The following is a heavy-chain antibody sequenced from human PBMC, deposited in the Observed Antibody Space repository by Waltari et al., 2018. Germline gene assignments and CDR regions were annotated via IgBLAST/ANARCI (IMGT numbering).Heavy chain of an antibody. V-gene: IGHV4-39*07. D-gene: IGHD5-12*01. CDR1: GGPLHSSSSY. Sequence: QLQLQESGPGLVTPPATLSLTCTVSGGPLHSSSSYWGWIPQPPEKGLEWVASMDYSGRTYYNPSLKSRVTISVDTSKNQFSLEVRSVTAADTAVYYCARGFGSATTSRFDPWGQGIVVTVSS. J-gene: IGHJ5*02. CDR2: MDYSGRT. CDR3: ARGFGSATTSRFDP.